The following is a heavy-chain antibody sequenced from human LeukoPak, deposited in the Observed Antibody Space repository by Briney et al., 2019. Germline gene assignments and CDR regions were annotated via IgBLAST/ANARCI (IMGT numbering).Heavy chain of an antibody. CDR3: AKDRTTNWGFRAGFDP. Sequence: GGSLRLSCAASGFTFSSYGMHWVRQAPGKGLEWVAVIWYDGGNKYYADSVKGRFTISRGNSENTLYLQMNSLRAEDTAVYYCAKDRTTNWGFRAGFDPWGQGTLVTVSS. CDR2: IWYDGGNK. D-gene: IGHD7-27*01. CDR1: GFTFSSYG. V-gene: IGHV3-33*06. J-gene: IGHJ5*02.